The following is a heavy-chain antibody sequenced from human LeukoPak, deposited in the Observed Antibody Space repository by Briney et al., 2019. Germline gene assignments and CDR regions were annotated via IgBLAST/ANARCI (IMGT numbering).Heavy chain of an antibody. J-gene: IGHJ5*02. CDR2: IYHSGST. V-gene: IGHV4-59*12. D-gene: IGHD1-26*01. Sequence: PSETLSLTCTVSGGSISSYYWSWIRQPPGKGLEWIGEIYHSGSTNYNPSLKSRVTISVDKSKNQFSLKLSSVTAADTAVYYCARDQGGSYPSWGQGTLVTVSS. CDR3: ARDQGGSYPS. CDR1: GGSISSYY.